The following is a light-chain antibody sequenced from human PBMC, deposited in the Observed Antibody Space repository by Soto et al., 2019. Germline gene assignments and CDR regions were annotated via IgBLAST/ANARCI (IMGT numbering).Light chain of an antibody. V-gene: IGLV2-14*03. CDR1: SSDIGHYDY. Sequence: QSALTQPASVSGSPGQSITISCTGTSSDIGHYDYVSWYQQHPGKAPKLMIYHVTYRPSGVSNRYSGSKSGNSASLTISGLQADDEADYYCCSLTTSHTYVFGRGTQLTVL. CDR3: CSLTTSHTYV. J-gene: IGLJ7*01. CDR2: HVT.